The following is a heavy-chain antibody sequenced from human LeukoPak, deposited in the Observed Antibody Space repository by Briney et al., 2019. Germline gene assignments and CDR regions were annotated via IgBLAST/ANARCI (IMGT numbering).Heavy chain of an antibody. J-gene: IGHJ3*01. D-gene: IGHD6-6*01. Sequence: GGSLKISCKGSGFSFTNWWIVWVRQKPGKDLEWMGIIYPSDSDTKYSPSFQGHVTISADTSINTAYLQWRSLKASDTAMYYCARRSADAFDVWGQGTAVTVSS. CDR3: ARRSADAFDV. CDR1: GFSFTNWW. CDR2: IYPSDSDT. V-gene: IGHV5-51*01.